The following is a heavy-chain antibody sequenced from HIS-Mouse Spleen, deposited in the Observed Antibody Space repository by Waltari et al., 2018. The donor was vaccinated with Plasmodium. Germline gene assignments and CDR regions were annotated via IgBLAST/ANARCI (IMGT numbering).Heavy chain of an antibody. CDR1: GYSFTSYW. V-gene: IGHV5-51*01. J-gene: IGHJ4*02. CDR3: ARTKSYYDFWSGPSRYYFDY. D-gene: IGHD3-3*01. CDR2: IYPGDSDT. Sequence: EVQLVQSGAEVKKPGESLKISCKGSGYSFTSYWIGWVRQMPGKGLEWMGIIYPGDSDTRYSPSFQGQVTISADKSISTAYLQWSSLKASDTAMYYCARTKSYYDFWSGPSRYYFDYWGQGTLVTVSS.